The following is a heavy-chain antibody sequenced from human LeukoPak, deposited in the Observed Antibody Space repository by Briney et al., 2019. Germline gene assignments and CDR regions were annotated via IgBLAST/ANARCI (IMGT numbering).Heavy chain of an antibody. V-gene: IGHV4-31*03. J-gene: IGHJ4*02. CDR2: IYYSGST. D-gene: IGHD2-15*01. Sequence: TLSLTCTVSGGSISSGGYYWSWIRQHPGKGLEWIGYIYYSGSTYYNPSLKSRVTISVDTSKNQFSLKLSSVTAADTAVYYCAREGYCSGGSCYSYWGQGTLVTVSS. CDR1: GGSISSGGYY. CDR3: AREGYCSGGSCYSY.